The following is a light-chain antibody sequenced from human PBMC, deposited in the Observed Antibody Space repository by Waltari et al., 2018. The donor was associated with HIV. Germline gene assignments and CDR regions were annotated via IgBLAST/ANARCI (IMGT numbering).Light chain of an antibody. V-gene: IGLV3-19*01. CDR1: SLRTYY. CDR3: NSRDSSGNHVV. Sequence: SSELTQDPAVSVALGQTVRITCQGDSLRTYYASGCQQKPGQAPVLVIYGKNNRPSGIPDRFSGSSSGNTASLTITGAQAEDEADYYCNSRDSSGNHVVFGGGTKLTVL. J-gene: IGLJ2*01. CDR2: GKN.